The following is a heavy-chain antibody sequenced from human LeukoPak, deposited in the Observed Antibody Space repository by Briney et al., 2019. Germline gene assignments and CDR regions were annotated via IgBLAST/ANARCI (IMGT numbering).Heavy chain of an antibody. V-gene: IGHV1-2*02. D-gene: IGHD6-19*01. CDR2: INPNSGGT. CDR1: GYTFTGYY. Sequence: GASVTVSCKASGYTFTGYYLHWVRPAPGQGLEWMGWINPNSGGTNYAQKFQGRVTLTRDTSISTAYMELSRLRSDDTAVYYCAIGMRGQWLFWFDPWGQGTLVTVSS. J-gene: IGHJ5*02. CDR3: AIGMRGQWLFWFDP.